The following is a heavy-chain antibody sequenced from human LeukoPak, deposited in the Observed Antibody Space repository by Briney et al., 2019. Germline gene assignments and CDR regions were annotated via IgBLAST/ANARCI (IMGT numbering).Heavy chain of an antibody. CDR2: LGGSGINT. D-gene: IGHD6-13*01. CDR3: ARDIGDSNSWYELEY. V-gene: IGHV3-23*01. J-gene: IGHJ4*02. Sequence: GGSLRLSCAASGFTFSNYAMSWVRQAPGKGLEWVSALGGSGINTYYADSVKGRFTISRDNSKNTLYLQMSSLRAEDTAVYYCARDIGDSNSWYELEYWGQGTLVTVSS. CDR1: GFTFSNYA.